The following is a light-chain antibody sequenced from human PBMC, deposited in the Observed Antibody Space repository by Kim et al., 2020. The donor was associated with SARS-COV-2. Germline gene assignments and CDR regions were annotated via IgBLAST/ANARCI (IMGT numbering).Light chain of an antibody. CDR1: SSDGGGYSF. V-gene: IGLV2-11*01. J-gene: IGLJ3*02. Sequence: GQSVIISCTGTSSDGGGYSFVSWYQHNPGKAPKLMIYDVSKRPSGVPDRFSGSKSGNTASLTISGLQAEDEADYYCCSYAGSYTWVFGGGTQLTVL. CDR2: DVS. CDR3: CSYAGSYTWV.